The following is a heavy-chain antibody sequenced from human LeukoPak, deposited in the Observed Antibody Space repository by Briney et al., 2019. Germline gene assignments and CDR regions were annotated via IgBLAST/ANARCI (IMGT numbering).Heavy chain of an antibody. V-gene: IGHV4-34*01. CDR3: ARVGIAVAGTGNWFDP. CDR1: GGSFSGYY. Sequence: SETLSPTCAVYGGSFSGYYWSWIRQPPGKGLEWIGEINHSGSTNYNPSLKSQVTISVDTSKNQFSLKLSSVTAADTAVYYCARVGIAVAGTGNWFDPWGQGTLVTVSS. J-gene: IGHJ5*02. D-gene: IGHD6-19*01. CDR2: INHSGST.